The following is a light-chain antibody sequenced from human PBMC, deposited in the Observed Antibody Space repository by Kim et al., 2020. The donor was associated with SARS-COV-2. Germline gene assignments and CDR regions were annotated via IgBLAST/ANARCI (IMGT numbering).Light chain of an antibody. CDR3: QQYYTVSAT. Sequence: ASTGDRVTLTCRASQDIRDYLAWYQQRPGKAPKLLIYGASTLHSGVPSTFSGSGSGTDFTLTINNLQSEDFATYFCQQYYTVSATFGQGTKVDIK. CDR2: GAS. CDR1: QDIRDY. J-gene: IGKJ1*01. V-gene: IGKV1-8*01.